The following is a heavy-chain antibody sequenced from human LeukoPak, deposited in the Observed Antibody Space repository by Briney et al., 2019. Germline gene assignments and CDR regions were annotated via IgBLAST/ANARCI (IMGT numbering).Heavy chain of an antibody. CDR3: ASSAIVGANEH. D-gene: IGHD1-26*01. CDR1: GFTFSSYI. Sequence: PGGSLRLSCAASGFTFSSYIMNWVRQAPGKGLEWVSYISSSSSTIYYADSVKGRFTISRDNAKNSLYLQMNSLRAEDTAVYYCASSAIVGANEHWGQGTLVTVSS. CDR2: ISSSSSTI. J-gene: IGHJ4*02. V-gene: IGHV3-48*04.